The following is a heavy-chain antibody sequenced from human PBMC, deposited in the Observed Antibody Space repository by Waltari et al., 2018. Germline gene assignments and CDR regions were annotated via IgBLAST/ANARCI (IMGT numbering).Heavy chain of an antibody. V-gene: IGHV1-69*13. CDR3: ATPSGYPYYYYGMDV. D-gene: IGHD3-22*01. CDR2: IIPIFGTA. CDR1: GYTFTSYG. Sequence: QVQLVQSGAEVKKPGASVKVSCKASGYTFTSYGISWVRQAPGQGLEWMGGIIPIFGTANYAQKFQGRVTITADESTSTAYMELSSLRSEDTAVYYCATPSGYPYYYYGMDVWGQGTTVIVSS. J-gene: IGHJ6*02.